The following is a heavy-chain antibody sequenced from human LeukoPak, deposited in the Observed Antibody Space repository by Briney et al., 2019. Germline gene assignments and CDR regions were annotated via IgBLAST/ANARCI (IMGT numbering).Heavy chain of an antibody. CDR2: ISAYNGNT. CDR3: ARAPPYDFWSGYHHDAFDI. J-gene: IGHJ3*02. CDR1: GYTFTSYG. D-gene: IGHD3-3*01. V-gene: IGHV1-18*01. Sequence: ASVNVSCKASGYTFTSYGISWVRQPPGQGLEWVGWISAYNGNTNYAQKLQGRVTMTTDTSTSTAYMELRSLRSDDTAVYYCARAPPYDFWSGYHHDAFDIWGQGTMVTVSS.